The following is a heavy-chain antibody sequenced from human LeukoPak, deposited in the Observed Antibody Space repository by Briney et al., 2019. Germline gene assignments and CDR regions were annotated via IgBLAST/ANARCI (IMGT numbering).Heavy chain of an antibody. CDR1: GGSISSCY. Sequence: SETLSLTCTVSGGSISSCYWSWIRQPPGKGLEWIGYFYYSGNTNYNPSLKSRVTMSVDTSRNQFSLKLSSVTAADTAVYYCARVVVGATSFDYWGQGTLVTVSS. V-gene: IGHV4-59*01. CDR2: FYYSGNT. J-gene: IGHJ4*02. D-gene: IGHD1-26*01. CDR3: ARVVVGATSFDY.